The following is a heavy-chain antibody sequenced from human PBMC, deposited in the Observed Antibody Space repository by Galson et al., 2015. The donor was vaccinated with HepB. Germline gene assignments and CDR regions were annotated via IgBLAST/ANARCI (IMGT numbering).Heavy chain of an antibody. J-gene: IGHJ5*02. D-gene: IGHD6-25*01. CDR1: AFSFSDYY. V-gene: IGHV3-11*01. Sequence: SLRLSCAVSAFSFSDYYMSWIRQAPGKGLEWVSYISSSSNIIYYADSVKGRFTISRDNAKNSLYLQMNSLRAEDTATYYCARAALGWFDPWGQGTLVTVSS. CDR2: ISSSSNII. CDR3: ARAALGWFDP.